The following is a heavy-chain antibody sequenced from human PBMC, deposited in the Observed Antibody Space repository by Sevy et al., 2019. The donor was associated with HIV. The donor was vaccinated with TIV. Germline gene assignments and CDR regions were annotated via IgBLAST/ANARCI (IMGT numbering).Heavy chain of an antibody. CDR3: AKVGDIVVVPADDENYYYYYGMDV. V-gene: IGHV3-30*02. D-gene: IGHD2-2*01. CDR1: GFTFSSYG. CDR2: IRYDGSNK. Sequence: GGSLRRSCAASGFTFSSYGMHWVRQAPGKGLEWVAFIRYDGSNKYYADSVKGRFTISRDNSNNTVYLQMNSLRAEDTAVYYFAKVGDIVVVPADDENYYYYYGMDVWGQGTTVTVSS. J-gene: IGHJ6*02.